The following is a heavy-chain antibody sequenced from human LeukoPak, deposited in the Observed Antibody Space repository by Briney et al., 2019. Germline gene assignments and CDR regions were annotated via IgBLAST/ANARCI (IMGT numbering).Heavy chain of an antibody. V-gene: IGHV1-69*13. CDR1: GGTFSSYA. D-gene: IGHD2-2*01. Sequence: SVKVSCKASGGTFSSYAISWVRQAPGQGLEWMGGIIPIFGTANYAQKFQGRVTITADESTSTAYMELSSLRSEDTAVYYCVRGAGSTSPLYYYGMDVWGQGTTVTVSS. CDR2: IIPIFGTA. J-gene: IGHJ6*02. CDR3: VRGAGSTSPLYYYGMDV.